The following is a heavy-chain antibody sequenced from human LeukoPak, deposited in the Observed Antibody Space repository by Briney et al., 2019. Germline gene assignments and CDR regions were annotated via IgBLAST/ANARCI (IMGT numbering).Heavy chain of an antibody. Sequence: PSETLSLTCAVYGGSFSGYYWSWIRQPPGKGLEWIGEINHSGSTNYNPSLKSRVTISVDTSKNQFSLKLSSVTAADTAVYYCARGCRVLLWFGDQSVYFDYWGQGTLVTVSS. V-gene: IGHV4-34*01. CDR3: ARGCRVLLWFGDQSVYFDY. CDR1: GGSFSGYY. J-gene: IGHJ4*02. CDR2: INHSGST. D-gene: IGHD3-10*01.